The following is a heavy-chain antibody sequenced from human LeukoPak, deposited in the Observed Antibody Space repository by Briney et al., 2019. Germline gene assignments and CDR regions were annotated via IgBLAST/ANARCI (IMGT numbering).Heavy chain of an antibody. J-gene: IGHJ4*02. Sequence: GGSLRLSCAASGFTFSSYSMNWVRQASGKGLEWVSSISSSSSYIYYADSVKGRFTISRDNAKNSLYLQMNSLRAEDTAVYYCASTQTPYCSGGSCYGRWGQGTLVTVSS. CDR2: ISSSSSYI. CDR1: GFTFSSYS. V-gene: IGHV3-21*01. CDR3: ASTQTPYCSGGSCYGR. D-gene: IGHD2-15*01.